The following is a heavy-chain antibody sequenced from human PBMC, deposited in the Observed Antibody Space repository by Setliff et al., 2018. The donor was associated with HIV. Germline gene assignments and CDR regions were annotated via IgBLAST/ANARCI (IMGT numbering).Heavy chain of an antibody. J-gene: IGHJ6*02. CDR2: IDQDGSEK. D-gene: IGHD6-19*01. V-gene: IGHV3-7*03. Sequence: PGGSLRLSCAASGFTFSTYWMIWVRQAPGKGLEWVANIDQDGSEKNYVDSVKGRFTISRDNAENSLYLQLNSLRAEDTAVYYCARDQWGSSGWYLNYYYYGMDVWGQGTTVTVSS. CDR1: GFTFSTYW. CDR3: ARDQWGSSGWYLNYYYYGMDV.